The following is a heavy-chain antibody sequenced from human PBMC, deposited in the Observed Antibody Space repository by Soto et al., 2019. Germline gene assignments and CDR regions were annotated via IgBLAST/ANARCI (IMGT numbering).Heavy chain of an antibody. D-gene: IGHD3-10*01. V-gene: IGHV2-5*02. CDR1: GFSLSTSGVG. Sequence: QITLKESGPTLVKPTQTLTLTCTFSGFSLSTSGVGVGWIRQPPGKALEWLALIYWDDDKRYSPSLKSRLTITKDTSKIQVVLTMTNMDPVDTATYYCAQEYYYGSGTHAFDIWGQGTMVTVSS. J-gene: IGHJ3*02. CDR3: AQEYYYGSGTHAFDI. CDR2: IYWDDDK.